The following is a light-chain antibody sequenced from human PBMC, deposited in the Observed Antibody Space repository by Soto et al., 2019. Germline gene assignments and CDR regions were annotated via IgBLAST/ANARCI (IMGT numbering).Light chain of an antibody. CDR2: DAS. Sequence: DIQMTQSPSTLSASVGDRVTITCRASQSISSWLAWYQQKPGKAPKLLIYDASSLESGVPSRFSGSGSGTEFTLTISSLQPDDFATYYCQQYSSYSFFGQGTKLEIK. CDR1: QSISSW. J-gene: IGKJ2*01. CDR3: QQYSSYSF. V-gene: IGKV1-5*01.